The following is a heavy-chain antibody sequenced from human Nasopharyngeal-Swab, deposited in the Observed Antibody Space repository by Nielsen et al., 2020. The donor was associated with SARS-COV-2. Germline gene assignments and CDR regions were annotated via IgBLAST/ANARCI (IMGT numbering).Heavy chain of an antibody. CDR2: INHSGST. V-gene: IGHV4-34*01. CDR3: AREGCSGGSCYLGLPGLDP. J-gene: IGHJ5*02. D-gene: IGHD2-15*01. Sequence: GSLRLSCAVYGGSFSGYYWSWIRQPPGKGLEWIGEINHSGSTNYNPSLKSRVTISVDTSKNQFSLKLSSVTAADTAVYYCAREGCSGGSCYLGLPGLDPWGQGTLVTVSS. CDR1: GGSFSGYY.